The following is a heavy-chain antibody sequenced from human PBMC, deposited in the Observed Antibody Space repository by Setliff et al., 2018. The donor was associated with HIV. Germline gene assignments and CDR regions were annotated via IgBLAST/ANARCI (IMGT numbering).Heavy chain of an antibody. CDR1: GYTFTNFY. CDR3: ARDPRVVVRHLFDL. D-gene: IGHD2-15*01. Sequence: ASVKVSCKASGYTFTNFYMHWVRQAPGQGLEWMGIINPGGGNTRYAQRFQGRVSLTIDASASTAYMELRSLRSDDTAVYYCARDPRVVVRHLFDLWGQGTLVTVSS. CDR2: INPGGGNT. V-gene: IGHV1-46*01. J-gene: IGHJ4*02.